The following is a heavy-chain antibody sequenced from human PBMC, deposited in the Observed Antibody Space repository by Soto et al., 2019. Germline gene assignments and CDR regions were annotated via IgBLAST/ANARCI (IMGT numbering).Heavy chain of an antibody. D-gene: IGHD2-2*01. CDR2: IYYSGST. CDR3: ARGYCVSTSCSHFDY. Sequence: SETLSLTCTVSGDSVSSGDYYWSWIRQPPGKGLEWIGYIYYSGSTYNNPSLKSRVTISVDTSKNQFSLKLSSMTAADTAVYYCARGYCVSTSCSHFDYWGQGGLVTAPQ. CDR1: GDSVSSGDYY. J-gene: IGHJ4*02. V-gene: IGHV4-30-4*01.